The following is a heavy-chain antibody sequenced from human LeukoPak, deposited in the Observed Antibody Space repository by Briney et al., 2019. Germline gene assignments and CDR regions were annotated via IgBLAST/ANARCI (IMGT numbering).Heavy chain of an antibody. Sequence: ASVKVSCKASGYTFTGYHMHRVRLAPGQGLEWMGWINPNSGGTNYAQKFQGRVTMTRDTSISTAYMELSSLRSDDTAVYYCARDKGAAGTPTNWFDPWGQGALVTVSS. D-gene: IGHD6-13*01. CDR3: ARDKGAAGTPTNWFDP. J-gene: IGHJ5*02. CDR1: GYTFTGYH. V-gene: IGHV1-2*02. CDR2: INPNSGGT.